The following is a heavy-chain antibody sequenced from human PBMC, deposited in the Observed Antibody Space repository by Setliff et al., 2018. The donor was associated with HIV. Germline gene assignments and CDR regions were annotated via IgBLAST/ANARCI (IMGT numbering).Heavy chain of an antibody. J-gene: IGHJ4*02. CDR3: ARHDSGGYYSLDY. CDR2: IIPMSGVP. Sequence: GASVKVSCKASGGNFRSYGISWVRQAPGQGLEWMGGIIPMSGVPKYAQKFQGRVTITADKSTSTAYMELSSLRSEDTAVYYCARHDSGGYYSLDYWGQGTLVTVSS. CDR1: GGNFRSYG. V-gene: IGHV1-69*10. D-gene: IGHD3-22*01.